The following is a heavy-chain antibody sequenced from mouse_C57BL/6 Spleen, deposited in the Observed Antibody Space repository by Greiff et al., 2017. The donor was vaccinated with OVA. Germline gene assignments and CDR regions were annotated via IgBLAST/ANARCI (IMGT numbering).Heavy chain of an antibody. CDR1: GYPFTSYW. CDR2: IDPNSGGT. J-gene: IGHJ3*01. V-gene: IGHV1-72*01. Sequence: QVQLQQPGAELVKPGASVKLSCKASGYPFTSYWMHWVKQRPGRGLEWIGRIDPNSGGTKYNEKFKSKATLTVDKPSSTAYMQLSSLTSEDSAVYYCARPYYGSSFAYWGQGTLVTVSA. D-gene: IGHD1-1*01. CDR3: ARPYYGSSFAY.